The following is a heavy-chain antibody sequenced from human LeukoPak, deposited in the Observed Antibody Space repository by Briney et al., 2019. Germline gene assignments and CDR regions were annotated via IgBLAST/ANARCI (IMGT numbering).Heavy chain of an antibody. CDR2: INHSGST. Sequence: PSETLSPTCAVYGGSFSGYYWSWIRQPPGKGLEWIGEINHSGSTNYNPSLKSRVTISVDTSKNQFSLKLSSVTAADTAVYYCARGRYCSSTSCYSFQYYYYGMDVWGQGTTVTVSS. CDR3: ARGRYCSSTSCYSFQYYYYGMDV. D-gene: IGHD2-2*01. J-gene: IGHJ6*02. V-gene: IGHV4-34*01. CDR1: GGSFSGYY.